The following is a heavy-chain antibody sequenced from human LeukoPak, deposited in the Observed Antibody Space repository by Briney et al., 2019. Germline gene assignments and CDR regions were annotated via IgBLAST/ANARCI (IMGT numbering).Heavy chain of an antibody. CDR3: ARGMQLST. CDR1: GFTFSKYA. D-gene: IGHD2-8*01. CDR2: ISADGATT. Sequence: PGRCLRLSCAASGFTFSKYAMRWVRQASGKGLEWVSTISADGATTYYADSVKGRFTISRNNSKDTLYLQMNDLRAEDTARYYCARGMQLSTWGLGTMVAVSS. V-gene: IGHV3-23*01. J-gene: IGHJ3*01.